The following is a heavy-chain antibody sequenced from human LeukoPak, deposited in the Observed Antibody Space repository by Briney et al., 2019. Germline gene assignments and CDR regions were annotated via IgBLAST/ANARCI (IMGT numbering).Heavy chain of an antibody. J-gene: IGHJ6*03. Sequence: PSETLSLTCTVSGGSISSYYWSWIRQPAGKGLEWIGRIYTSGSTNYNPSLKSRVTMSVDTSKNQFSLKLSSVTAADTAVYYCVHSYGYSSEPNYYYYYMDVWGKGTTVTVSS. CDR3: VHSYGYSSEPNYYYYYMDV. V-gene: IGHV4-4*07. D-gene: IGHD5-18*01. CDR1: GGSISSYY. CDR2: IYTSGST.